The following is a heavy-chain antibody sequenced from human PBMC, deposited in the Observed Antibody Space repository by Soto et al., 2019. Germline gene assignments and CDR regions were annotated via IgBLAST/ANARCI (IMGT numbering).Heavy chain of an antibody. J-gene: IGHJ4*02. CDR1: GGSISSSDW. D-gene: IGHD2-2*01. Sequence: PSETLSLTCAVSGGSISSSDWWNWVRQPPGKGLEWIGEITQRGSTDYNPSLKSRVTVSLDKSKNQFSLKLTSVTAADTAVYYFARDPHCMSSTCNFDYWGQGTLVNLSS. CDR2: ITQRGST. CDR3: ARDPHCMSSTCNFDY. V-gene: IGHV4-4*02.